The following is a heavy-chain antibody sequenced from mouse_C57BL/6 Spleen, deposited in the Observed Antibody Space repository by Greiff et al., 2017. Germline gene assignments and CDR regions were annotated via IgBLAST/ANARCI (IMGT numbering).Heavy chain of an antibody. J-gene: IGHJ3*01. Sequence: QVQLQQSGAELVKPGASVKLSCKASGYTFTSYWMQWVKQRPGQGLEWIGELDPSDSYTNYNQKFKGKATLTVDTSSSTAYMQLSSLTSEDSAVYYCARKGIYDVYSWFAYWGQETLVTVSA. CDR2: LDPSDSYT. D-gene: IGHD2-3*01. CDR3: ARKGIYDVYSWFAY. V-gene: IGHV1-50*01. CDR1: GYTFTSYW.